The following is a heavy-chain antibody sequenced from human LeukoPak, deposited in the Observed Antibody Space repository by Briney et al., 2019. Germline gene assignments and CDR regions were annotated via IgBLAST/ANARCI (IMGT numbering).Heavy chain of an antibody. V-gene: IGHV3-11*01. J-gene: IGHJ6*02. CDR1: GFTFSDYY. Sequence: GGSLRLSCATSGFTFSDYYMTWLRQAPGKGLEWLSYISNSGSTVFYADSVKGRFTVSRDNAKRSLYLQIESLRDDDTAVYHCALGTINKDFYFGMDVWGQGTTVTVSS. D-gene: IGHD2-8*01. CDR3: ALGTINKDFYFGMDV. CDR2: ISNSGSTV.